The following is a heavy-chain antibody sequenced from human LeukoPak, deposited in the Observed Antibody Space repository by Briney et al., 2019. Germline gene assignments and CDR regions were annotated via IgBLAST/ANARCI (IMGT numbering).Heavy chain of an antibody. CDR3: ARRDGYKLD. D-gene: IGHD5-24*01. CDR2: ISSSGSII. CDR1: GFTLSSYE. Sequence: GGSLRLSCAASGFTLSSYEMNWVRQAPGKGLEWVSKISSSGSIIYYADSVKGRFTTSRDNAKNSLYLQMNSLRVEDTAVYHCARRDGYKLDWGQGTLVTVSS. V-gene: IGHV3-48*03. J-gene: IGHJ4*02.